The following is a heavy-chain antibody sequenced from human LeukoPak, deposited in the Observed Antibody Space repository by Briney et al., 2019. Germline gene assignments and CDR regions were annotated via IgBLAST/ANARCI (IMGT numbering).Heavy chain of an antibody. D-gene: IGHD3-3*01. CDR1: GDTFGTFS. Sequence: SVKVSCKASGDTFGTFSFNWVRQAPSEGLEWLGGLTPLAGTPNYAQKFQGRLTISADKSTSTVYMELSRLTSEDTAVYFCAKFWSGYYTDWGQGTLVSVSS. J-gene: IGHJ4*02. V-gene: IGHV1-69*06. CDR2: LTPLAGTP. CDR3: AKFWSGYYTD.